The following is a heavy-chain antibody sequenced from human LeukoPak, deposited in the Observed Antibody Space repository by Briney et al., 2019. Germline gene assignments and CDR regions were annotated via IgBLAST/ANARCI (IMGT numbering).Heavy chain of an antibody. Sequence: SETLSLTCTVSGGSVSSGSYYWSWIRQPPGKGLEWIGYIYYSGSTNYNPSLKSRVTISVDTSKNQFSLKLSSVTAADTAVYYCARGRIVVALAFDYWGQGTLVTVSS. V-gene: IGHV4-61*01. CDR3: ARGRIVVALAFDY. J-gene: IGHJ4*02. CDR2: IYYSGST. CDR1: GGSVSSGSYY. D-gene: IGHD2-15*01.